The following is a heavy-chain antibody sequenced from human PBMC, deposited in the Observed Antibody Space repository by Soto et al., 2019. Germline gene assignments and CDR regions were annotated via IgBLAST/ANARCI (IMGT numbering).Heavy chain of an antibody. CDR2: SYYSGST. Sequence: SETLSLTCTVSGGSISSSSYYWGWIRQPPGKGLEWVGSSYYSGSTYYNPSLKSRFTISVDTSKNQFSLKLSTVTAADTAVYYCAREVADNPRGRFPGSTDYWGQGTLVTVSS. V-gene: IGHV4-39*07. J-gene: IGHJ4*02. CDR1: GGSISSSSYY. D-gene: IGHD5-12*01. CDR3: AREVADNPRGRFPGSTDY.